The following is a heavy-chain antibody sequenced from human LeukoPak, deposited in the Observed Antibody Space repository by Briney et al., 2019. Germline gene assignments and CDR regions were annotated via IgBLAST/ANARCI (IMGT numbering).Heavy chain of an antibody. D-gene: IGHD5-18*01. J-gene: IGHJ4*02. CDR1: GFTFSNSW. CDR2: IKSKTDGST. Sequence: GGSLRLSCAASGFTFSNSWMIWVRQAPGKGLEWVGRIKSKTDGSTYYADSVKGRFTISRDNSKNTLYLQMNSLRAEDTAVYYCAKDGDTRGQYPFDYWGQGTLVTVSS. CDR3: AKDGDTRGQYPFDY. V-gene: IGHV3-15*01.